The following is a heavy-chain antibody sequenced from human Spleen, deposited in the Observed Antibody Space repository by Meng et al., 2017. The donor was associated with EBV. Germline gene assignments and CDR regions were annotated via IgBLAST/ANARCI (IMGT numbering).Heavy chain of an antibody. CDR2: LIPMSGAP. D-gene: IGHD3-10*01. CDR1: GGTFISDA. J-gene: IGHJ4*02. CDR3: ASESGRGFTPDY. Sequence: GQVVQSGAKVKKPGSSVKASCWTSGGTFISDAVSWVRQSPGQGLEWMAVLIPMSGAPHYAQKFQGRGTITADESTNTHYMNLTNLRSDDTAMYYCASESGRGFTPDYWGQGTLVTVSS. V-gene: IGHV1-69*01.